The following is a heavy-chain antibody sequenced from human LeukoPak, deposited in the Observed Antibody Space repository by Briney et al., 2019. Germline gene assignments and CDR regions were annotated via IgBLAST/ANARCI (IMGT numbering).Heavy chain of an antibody. V-gene: IGHV4-59*01. CDR1: GASITTYY. J-gene: IGHJ4*02. D-gene: IGHD6-6*01. CDR2: IYHSGST. CDR3: AREYSTSSEGDYFDY. Sequence: PSETLSLTCTVSGASITTYYWTWIRQPPGKGLEWIGYIYHSGSTNYNPSLKSRVTISLDTSRNQFSLRLSSVTAADTAVYFCAREYSTSSEGDYFDYWGQGSLVTVPS.